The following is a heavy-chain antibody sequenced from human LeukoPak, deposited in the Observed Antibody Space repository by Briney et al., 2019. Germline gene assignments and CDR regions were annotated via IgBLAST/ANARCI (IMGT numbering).Heavy chain of an antibody. CDR2: IYHSGST. CDR1: GYSISSGYY. CDR3: SEGRFPASNPYFDY. J-gene: IGHJ4*02. Sequence: SETLSLTCTVSGYSISSGYYWGWIRQPPGKGLEWIGSIYHSGSTYYNPSLKSRVTISVDTSKNQFSLKLSSVTAADTAVYYFSEGRFPASNPYFDYWGQGTLVTVSS. D-gene: IGHD2-15*01. V-gene: IGHV4-38-2*02.